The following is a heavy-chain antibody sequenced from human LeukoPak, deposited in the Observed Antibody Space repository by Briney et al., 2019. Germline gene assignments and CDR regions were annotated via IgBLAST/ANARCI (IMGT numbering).Heavy chain of an antibody. V-gene: IGHV4-4*02. CDR3: AREQLLWFGELPNDAFDI. Sequence: SETLSLTCAVSGGSISSSNWWSWVRQPPGKGLEWIGEIYHSGSTNYNPSLKSRVTISVDKSKNQFSLKLSSVTAADTAVYYCAREQLLWFGELPNDAFDIWGQGTMVTVSS. CDR1: GGSISSSNW. CDR2: IYHSGST. J-gene: IGHJ3*02. D-gene: IGHD3-10*01.